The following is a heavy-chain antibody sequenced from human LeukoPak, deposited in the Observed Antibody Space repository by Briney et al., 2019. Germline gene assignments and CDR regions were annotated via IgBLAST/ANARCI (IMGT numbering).Heavy chain of an antibody. J-gene: IGHJ4*02. CDR3: ARARTVYGEYYFDY. V-gene: IGHV4-59*01. Sequence: SETLSLTCTVSGGSISSYYWSWIRQPLGKGLEWIGYIYYSGSTNYNPSLKSRVTISVDTSKNQFSLKLSSVTAADTAVYYCARARTVYGEYYFDYWGQGTLVTVSS. CDR1: GGSISSYY. D-gene: IGHD3-10*01. CDR2: IYYSGST.